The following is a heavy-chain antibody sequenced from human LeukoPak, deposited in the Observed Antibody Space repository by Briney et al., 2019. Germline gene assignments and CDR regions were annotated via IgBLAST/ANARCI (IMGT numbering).Heavy chain of an antibody. CDR3: ARVGAISPYYYYYYMDV. D-gene: IGHD2-21*01. CDR1: GGSFSSYY. J-gene: IGHJ6*03. CDR2: IYYSGST. Sequence: SETLSLTCAVYGGSFSSYYWSWIRQPPGKGLEWIGYIYYSGSTNYNPSLKSRVTISVDTSKNQFSLKLSSVTAADTAVYYCARVGAISPYYYYYYMDVWGKGTTVTVSS. V-gene: IGHV4-59*01.